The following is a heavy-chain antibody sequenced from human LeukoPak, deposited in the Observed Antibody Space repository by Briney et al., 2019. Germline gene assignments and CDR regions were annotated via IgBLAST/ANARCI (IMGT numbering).Heavy chain of an antibody. CDR3: AKDSGVPLLVVAATRVPDY. Sequence: PGGSLRLSCAASGFTFSSYGMSWVRQAPGKGLEWVSGISGSGGSTVYADSVKGRFTISRDNSKNTLYLQMNSLRAEDTAVYYCAKDSGVPLLVVAATRVPDYWGQGTLVTVSS. D-gene: IGHD2-15*01. J-gene: IGHJ4*02. V-gene: IGHV3-23*01. CDR2: ISGSGGST. CDR1: GFTFSSYG.